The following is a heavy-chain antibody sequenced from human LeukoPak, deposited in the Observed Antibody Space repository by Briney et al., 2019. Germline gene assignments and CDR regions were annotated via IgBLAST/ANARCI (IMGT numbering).Heavy chain of an antibody. CDR2: ISSSGSTI. D-gene: IGHD3-22*01. Sequence: GGSLRLSCAASGFTFSDYYMSWIRQAPGKGLEWVSYISSSGSTIYYADSVKGLFTISRDNAKNSLYLQMNSLRAEDTAVYYCARGGSYYDSSGYYYGPVYYWGQGTLVTVSS. CDR3: ARGGSYYDSSGYYYGPVYY. CDR1: GFTFSDYY. V-gene: IGHV3-11*01. J-gene: IGHJ4*02.